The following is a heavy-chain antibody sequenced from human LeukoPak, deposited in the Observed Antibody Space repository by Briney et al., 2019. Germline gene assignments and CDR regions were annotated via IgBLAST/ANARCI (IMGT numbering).Heavy chain of an antibody. CDR3: ARETASPSGYYYYMDV. CDR2: IIPIFGTA. V-gene: IGHV1-69*05. CDR1: GGTFSSYA. Sequence: GASVKVSCKAAGGTFSSYAISGGRRAPGQGREGRGGIIPIFGTANYAQKFQRRVTITTDESTSTAYMELSSLRSEDTAVYYCARETASPSGYYYYMDVWGKGTTVTVSS. D-gene: IGHD3-10*01. J-gene: IGHJ6*03.